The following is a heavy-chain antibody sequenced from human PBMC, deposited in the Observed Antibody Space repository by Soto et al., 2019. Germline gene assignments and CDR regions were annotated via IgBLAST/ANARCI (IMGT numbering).Heavy chain of an antibody. V-gene: IGHV4-34*01. CDR2: INHSGST. J-gene: IGHJ6*02. D-gene: IGHD3-22*01. CDR1: GGSFSGYY. Sequence: SETLSLTCAVYGGSFSGYYWSWIRQPPGKGLEWIGEINHSGSTNYNPSLKSRVTISVDTSKNQFSLKLSSVTAADTAVYYCARDGRMGYDSSGYYHDYYGMDVWGQGTTVTAP. CDR3: ARDGRMGYDSSGYYHDYYGMDV.